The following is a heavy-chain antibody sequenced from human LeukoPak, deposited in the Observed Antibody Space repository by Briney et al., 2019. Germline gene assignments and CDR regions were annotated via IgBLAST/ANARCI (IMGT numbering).Heavy chain of an antibody. CDR3: AREHYGDYGSYYYYGMDA. Sequence: ASVKVSCKASGYTFTSYAMHWVRQAPGQRLEWMGWINAGNGNTKYSQKFQGRVTITRDTSASTAYMELSSLRSEDTAVYYCAREHYGDYGSYYYYGMDAWGQGTTVTVSS. CDR2: INAGNGNT. D-gene: IGHD4-17*01. CDR1: GYTFTSYA. J-gene: IGHJ6*02. V-gene: IGHV1-3*01.